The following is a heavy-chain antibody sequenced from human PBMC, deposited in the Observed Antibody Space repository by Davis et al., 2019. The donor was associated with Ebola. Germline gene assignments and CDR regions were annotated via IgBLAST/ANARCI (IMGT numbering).Heavy chain of an antibody. J-gene: IGHJ4*02. CDR1: GYTFTSYA. Sequence: ASVKVSCKASGYTFTSYAMHWVRQAPGQRLEWMGWINAGNGNTKYSQKFQARVTFTRDTSATTVYMEVNNLTSEDTAVYYCARGLGGSGTYHFWGQGTLVTVSS. CDR2: INAGNGNT. D-gene: IGHD3-10*01. V-gene: IGHV1-3*01. CDR3: ARGLGGSGTYHF.